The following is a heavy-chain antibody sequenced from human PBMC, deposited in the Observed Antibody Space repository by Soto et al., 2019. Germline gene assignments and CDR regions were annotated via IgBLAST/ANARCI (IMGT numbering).Heavy chain of an antibody. CDR1: GGSSSSTTYY. V-gene: IGHV4-39*01. CDR3: AGQSYESRGYFYAD. J-gene: IGHJ4*02. CDR2: IYSGGNT. Sequence: QLLLQESGPGLVKPSETLSLTCTVSGGSSSSTTYYWGWIRQSPGKGLEWIGNIYSGGNTYYNPSLKSRVTISVDTSKSHLSLQLISVTAADTAVYYCAGQSYESRGYFYADWGQGTLVTVSS. D-gene: IGHD3-22*01.